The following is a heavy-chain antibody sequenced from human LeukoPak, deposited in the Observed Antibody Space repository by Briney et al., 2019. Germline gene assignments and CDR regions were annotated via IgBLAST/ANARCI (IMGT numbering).Heavy chain of an antibody. D-gene: IGHD6-13*01. J-gene: IGHJ4*02. CDR2: IYYSGST. V-gene: IGHV4-39*01. CDR1: GGSISSSSYY. Sequence: SETLSLTCTVSGGSISSSSYYWGWIRQPPGKGLEWIGSIYYSGSTYYNPSLKSRVTISVDTSKNQFSLKLSSVTAADTAVYYCASRLIAAAGPSHIDYWGQGTLVTVSS. CDR3: ASRLIAAAGPSHIDY.